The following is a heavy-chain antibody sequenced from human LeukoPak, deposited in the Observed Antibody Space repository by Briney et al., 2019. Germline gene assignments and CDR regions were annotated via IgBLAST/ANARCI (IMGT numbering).Heavy chain of an antibody. D-gene: IGHD5-18*01. Sequence: GESLKISCKGSGYSLTSYGIGWVRQMPGKGLEWMGIIYPGDSDTRYSPSFQGQVTISADKSISTAYLQWSSLKASDTAMYYCARVDTALTYYFDYWGQGTLVTVSS. V-gene: IGHV5-51*01. CDR1: GYSLTSYG. CDR3: ARVDTALTYYFDY. CDR2: IYPGDSDT. J-gene: IGHJ4*02.